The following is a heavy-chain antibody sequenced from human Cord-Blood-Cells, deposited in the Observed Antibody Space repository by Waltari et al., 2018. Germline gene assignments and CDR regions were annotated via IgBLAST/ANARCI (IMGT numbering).Heavy chain of an antibody. CDR3: ARGGIVAAGTIITYYYYYMDV. Sequence: QVQLVQSGAEVKKPGSSVKVSCKASGGTFSSYAISWVRQAPGQGLEWMGGIIPILGIANYAQKFQGRVTITADESTSTAYMELSSLRSEDTAVYYCARGGIVAAGTIITYYYYYMDVWGKGTTVTVSS. CDR1: GGTFSSYA. V-gene: IGHV1-69*04. CDR2: IIPILGIA. J-gene: IGHJ6*03. D-gene: IGHD6-13*01.